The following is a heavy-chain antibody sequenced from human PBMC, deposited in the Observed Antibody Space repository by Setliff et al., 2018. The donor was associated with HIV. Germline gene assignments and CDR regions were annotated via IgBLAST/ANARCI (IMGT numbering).Heavy chain of an antibody. CDR1: GFTFSSYS. CDR2: IDIGRGDI. D-gene: IGHD1-1*01. CDR3: ARGRPTGYFDC. J-gene: IGHJ4*02. V-gene: IGHV3-21*01. Sequence: PGGSLRLSCAASGFTFSSYSMNWVRQAPGKGLEWVSSIDIGRGDIFYADSVQGRFTISRDNAKNSLYLQMNSLRGEDTAVYYCARGRPTGYFDCWGQGTLVTVSS.